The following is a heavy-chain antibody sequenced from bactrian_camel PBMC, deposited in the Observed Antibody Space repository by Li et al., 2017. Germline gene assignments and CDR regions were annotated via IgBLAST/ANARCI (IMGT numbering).Heavy chain of an antibody. CDR3: AADLTPLCAVSTQTLSRSQDFYH. CDR2: IDNAGSAT. J-gene: IGHJ4*01. D-gene: IGHD1*01. Sequence: VQLVESGGGSVQAGGSLRLSCVVSGAVGRLDCMNWFRQAPGKEREGVAAIDNAGSATYTYAVQGRFTISKDSAKNTLYLQMNNLKVEDTAMYYCAADLTPLCAVSTQTLSRSQDFYHWGQGTQVTVS. CDR1: GAVGRLDC. V-gene: IGHV3S1*01.